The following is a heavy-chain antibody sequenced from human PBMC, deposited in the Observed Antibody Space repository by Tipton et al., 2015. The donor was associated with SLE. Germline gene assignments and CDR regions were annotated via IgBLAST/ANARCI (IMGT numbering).Heavy chain of an antibody. V-gene: IGHV4-61*09. Sequence: TLSLTCTVSGDSIPSDAYHWTWIRQPAGEGLEWIGQISTTGYNTYAPSLRSRVSISVDTSKNQFSLKLSSVTAADTAVYYCAREGLGTSYYYYMDVWGKGTTVTVSS. CDR2: ISTTGYN. D-gene: IGHD1-26*01. CDR1: GDSIPSDAYH. J-gene: IGHJ6*03. CDR3: AREGLGTSYYYYMDV.